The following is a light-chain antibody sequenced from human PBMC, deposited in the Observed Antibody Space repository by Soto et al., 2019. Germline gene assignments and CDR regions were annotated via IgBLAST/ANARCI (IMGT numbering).Light chain of an antibody. CDR3: QQYDNWPLT. Sequence: EMVMTQSPGTLPVSPGERTTLSCKASQSISSNLAWYQERPGQAPRLLIYGASTRATGIPARFSGSGSGTEFTLTINSLQSEDFAVYYCQQYDNWPLTFGQGTKVDIK. CDR2: GAS. CDR1: QSISSN. V-gene: IGKV3-15*01. J-gene: IGKJ1*01.